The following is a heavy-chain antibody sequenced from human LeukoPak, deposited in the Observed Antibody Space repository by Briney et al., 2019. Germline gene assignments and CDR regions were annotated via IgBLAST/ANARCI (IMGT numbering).Heavy chain of an antibody. V-gene: IGHV4-30-4*01. CDR1: CGSISSGDYY. J-gene: IGHJ4*02. D-gene: IGHD3-16*01. CDR3: ARDGPYVN. CDR2: IYYSGST. Sequence: SETLSLTCTVSCGSISSGDYYWSWLRQPPGKGLEWIGYIYYSGSTYYNPSLKSRVTISVDTSKNQFSLKLSSVTAADTAVYYCARDGPYVNWGQGTLVTVSS.